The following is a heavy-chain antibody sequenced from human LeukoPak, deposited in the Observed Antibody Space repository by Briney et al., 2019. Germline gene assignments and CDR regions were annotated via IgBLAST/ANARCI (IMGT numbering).Heavy chain of an antibody. CDR3: ARQGPYYYDSSGH. Sequence: SETLSLTCTVSGGSISSSSYYWGWIRQPPGKGLEWIGSIYYSGSTYYNPPLKSRVTISVDTSKNQFSLKLSSVTAADTAVYYCARQGPYYYDSSGHWGQGTLVTVSS. CDR1: GGSISSSSYY. V-gene: IGHV4-39*01. D-gene: IGHD3-22*01. CDR2: IYYSGST. J-gene: IGHJ4*02.